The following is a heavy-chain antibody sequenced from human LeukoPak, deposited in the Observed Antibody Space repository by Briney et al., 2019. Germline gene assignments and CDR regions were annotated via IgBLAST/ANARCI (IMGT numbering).Heavy chain of an antibody. CDR3: ARFYSDI. D-gene: IGHD2-15*01. J-gene: IGHJ3*02. CDR1: GGSFSGYY. Sequence: SETLSLTCAVYGGSFSGYYWSWIRQPPGKGLEWIGEIDHSGSTNYNPSLMSRVTISVDTSKNQLSLKLSSVTAADTAVYYCARFYSDIWGQGTMVTVSS. V-gene: IGHV4-34*01. CDR2: IDHSGST.